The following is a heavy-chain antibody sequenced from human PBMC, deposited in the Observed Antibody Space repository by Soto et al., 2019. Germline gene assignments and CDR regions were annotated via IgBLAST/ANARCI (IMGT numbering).Heavy chain of an antibody. CDR3: ARGGWSHDS. D-gene: IGHD2-15*01. V-gene: IGHV4-59*01. CDR1: GGSTHNSY. CDR2: IFYSGST. Sequence: SETLSLTCTVSGGSTHNSYWSWIRLPPGKGLEWIGYIFYSGSTNYDPSLKSRVSMSIDTSKNQFSLKLSSVVAADTAIYYCARGGWSHDSWGQGTLVTVSS. J-gene: IGHJ4*02.